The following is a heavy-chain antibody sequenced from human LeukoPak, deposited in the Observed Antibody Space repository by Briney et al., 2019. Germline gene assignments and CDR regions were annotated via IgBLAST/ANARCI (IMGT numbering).Heavy chain of an antibody. V-gene: IGHV3-23*01. J-gene: IGHJ3*01. Sequence: GGSLRLSCAASGFTVSSYAMSWVRQAPGKGLEWVSGISGSGGSTYYADSVKGRFTNSRDNSKNTLYLQMKSLRAEDTAVYYCAKSRYGYNVPPSDAFDVWGQGTMVTVSS. CDR3: AKSRYGYNVPPSDAFDV. CDR2: ISGSGGST. CDR1: GFTVSSYA. D-gene: IGHD5-24*01.